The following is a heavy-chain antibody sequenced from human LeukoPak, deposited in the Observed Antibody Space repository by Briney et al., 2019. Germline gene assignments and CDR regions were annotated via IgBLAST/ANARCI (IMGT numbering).Heavy chain of an antibody. J-gene: IGHJ4*02. D-gene: IGHD6-19*01. V-gene: IGHV1-69*06. CDR1: GGTFSSYA. Sequence: ASVKVSCKASGGTFSSYAISWVRQAPGQGLEWMGGIIPIFGTANYAQKFQGRVTITADKSTSTAYMELSSLRSEDTAVYYCARESGSGWFKKRYYFDYWGQGTLVTVSS. CDR3: ARESGSGWFKKRYYFDY. CDR2: IIPIFGTA.